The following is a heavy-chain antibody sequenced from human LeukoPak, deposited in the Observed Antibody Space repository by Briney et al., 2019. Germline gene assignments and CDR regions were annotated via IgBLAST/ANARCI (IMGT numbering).Heavy chain of an antibody. Sequence: SETLSLTCTVSGGSISSYYWSWIRQPPGKGLEWIGYIYYSGSTNYNPSLKSRVTISVDTSKNQFSLKLSSVTAADTAVYYCARAPPAPDYDFRSGPFDYWGQGTLVTVSS. V-gene: IGHV4-59*01. CDR3: ARAPPAPDYDFRSGPFDY. CDR1: GGSISSYY. D-gene: IGHD3-3*01. J-gene: IGHJ4*02. CDR2: IYYSGST.